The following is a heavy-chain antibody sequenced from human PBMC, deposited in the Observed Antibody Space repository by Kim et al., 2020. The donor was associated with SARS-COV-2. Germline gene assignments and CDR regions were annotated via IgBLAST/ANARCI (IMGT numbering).Heavy chain of an antibody. D-gene: IGHD3-16*01. Sequence: GGSLRLSCVTSGFTFNNYYMSWVRQAPGKGLEWVLSICTKGNTYYRESVKDRLTISTDNTNNTLHLNIGSLRAEDTTVYYYSAEGETHNDTAFHPRYWG. CDR2: ICTKGNT. CDR3: SAEGETHNDTAFHPRY. J-gene: IGHJ4*01. V-gene: IGHV3-53*01. CDR1: GFTFNNYY.